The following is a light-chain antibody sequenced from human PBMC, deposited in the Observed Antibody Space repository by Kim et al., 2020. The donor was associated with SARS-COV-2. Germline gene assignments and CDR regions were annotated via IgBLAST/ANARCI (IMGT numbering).Light chain of an antibody. CDR1: QSVSSD. V-gene: IGKV3-15*01. Sequence: EIVMTQSPATLSVSPGDRATLSCRASQSVSSDLAWYQQKLGQAPRLLIYGASTRATGIPARFIGSGSGTEFTLTISSLQSEDFALYYCKKNKNWPPLTCGGGTKV. CDR2: GAS. J-gene: IGKJ4*01. CDR3: KKNKNWPPLT.